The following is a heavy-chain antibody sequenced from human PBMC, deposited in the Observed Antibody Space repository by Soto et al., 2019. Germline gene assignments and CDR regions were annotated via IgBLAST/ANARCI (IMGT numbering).Heavy chain of an antibody. Sequence: EVQLVESGGGLVKPGGSLRLSCAASGFTFSSYSMNWVRQAPGKGLEWVSSISSGSDYIFYADSVKGRFTISRDNANNSLCLQMNSLTAEDTAVYYCARSPVGDVFNGWGQGTVVTVSS. V-gene: IGHV3-21*01. J-gene: IGHJ3*01. CDR2: ISSGSDYI. CDR1: GFTFSSYS. CDR3: ARSPVGDVFNG.